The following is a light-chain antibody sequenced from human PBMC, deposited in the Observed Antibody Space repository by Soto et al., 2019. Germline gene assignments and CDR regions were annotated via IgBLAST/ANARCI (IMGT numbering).Light chain of an antibody. CDR2: EVT. CDR3: SSYAGRTLYV. CDR1: STDFVSYNR. J-gene: IGLJ1*01. V-gene: IGLV2-8*01. Sequence: QSALTQPPSVSGSPGQSVTISCTGTSTDFVSYNRVSWYQQRPGKAPKLLIHEVTKRPSGVPDRFSGSKSGNTASLTVSGLQAEDEADYYCSSYAGRTLYVFGTGTKVTVL.